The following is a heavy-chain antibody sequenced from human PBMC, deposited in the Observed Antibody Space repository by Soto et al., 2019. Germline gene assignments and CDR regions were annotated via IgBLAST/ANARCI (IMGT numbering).Heavy chain of an antibody. CDR3: ARPRFRGMDV. CDR1: GFRLINHF. CDR2: IKEDGREK. D-gene: IGHD3-10*01. J-gene: IGHJ6*02. V-gene: IGHV3-7*03. Sequence: GGSLRLSCVASGFRLINHFMNWGRQAPGKGLEWVATIKEDGREKYYVESVEGRFTISRDNAKNSLYLEVSNVRDGDTAVYYCARPRFRGMDVWGQGTTVTVS.